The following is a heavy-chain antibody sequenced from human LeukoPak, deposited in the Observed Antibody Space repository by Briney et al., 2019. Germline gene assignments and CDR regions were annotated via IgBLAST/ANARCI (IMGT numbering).Heavy chain of an antibody. CDR3: AGDRIKQQLAHFDY. Sequence: GGSLRLSCAASGFTFSSYEMNWVRQAPGKGLEWVSYISSSGSTIYYADSVKGRFTISRDNAKNSLYLQMNSLRAEDTAVYYCAGDRIKQQLAHFDYWGQGTLVTVSS. D-gene: IGHD6-13*01. J-gene: IGHJ4*02. CDR1: GFTFSSYE. CDR2: ISSSGSTI. V-gene: IGHV3-48*03.